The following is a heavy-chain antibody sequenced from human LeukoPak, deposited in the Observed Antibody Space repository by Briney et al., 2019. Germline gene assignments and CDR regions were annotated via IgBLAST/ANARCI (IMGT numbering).Heavy chain of an antibody. Sequence: SETLSLTCTVSGGSISSSSYYWGWIRQPPGKGLEWIGSSYYSGSTYYNPSLKSRVTISVDTSKNQFSLKLSSVTAADTAVYYCAGTYSSSWYGGVEYYFDYWGQGTLVTVSS. CDR1: GGSISSSSYY. D-gene: IGHD6-13*01. J-gene: IGHJ4*02. CDR3: AGTYSSSWYGGVEYYFDY. V-gene: IGHV4-39*01. CDR2: SYYSGST.